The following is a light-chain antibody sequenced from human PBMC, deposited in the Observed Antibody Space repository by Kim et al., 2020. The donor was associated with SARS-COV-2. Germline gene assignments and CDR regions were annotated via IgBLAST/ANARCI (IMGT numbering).Light chain of an antibody. Sequence: GQKVTISCSGSSSNIGNNYVSWYQQFPGTAPKLLIYDNNKRPSGMPDRFSGSKSGTSATLDITGLQTGDEADYYCGSWDSSMSSVVFGGGTQLTVL. CDR1: SSNIGNNY. CDR3: GSWDSSMSSVV. V-gene: IGLV1-51*01. J-gene: IGLJ2*01. CDR2: DNN.